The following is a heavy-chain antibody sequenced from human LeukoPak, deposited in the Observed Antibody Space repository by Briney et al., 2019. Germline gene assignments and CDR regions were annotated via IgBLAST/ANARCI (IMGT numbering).Heavy chain of an antibody. CDR1: GFTFSSYS. D-gene: IGHD6-19*01. CDR2: ISSSSSYI. V-gene: IGHV3-21*01. CDR3: ARESQWLVCDY. J-gene: IGHJ4*02. Sequence: GGSLRLSCAASGFTFSSYSMNWVRQAPGKGLEWVSSISSSSSYIYYADSVKGRFTISRDNAKNTLYLQMNSLRAEDTAVYYCARESQWLVCDYWGQGTLVTVSS.